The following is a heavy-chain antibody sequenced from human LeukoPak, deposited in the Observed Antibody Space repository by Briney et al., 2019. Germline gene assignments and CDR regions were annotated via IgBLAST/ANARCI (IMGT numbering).Heavy chain of an antibody. CDR3: AKEEGYCSSTSCYGGVDY. CDR1: GFTFTDYA. CDR2: ISASGIGT. V-gene: IGHV3-23*01. Sequence: GGSLRLSCVASGFTFTDYAMTWVRQAPGKGLEWVSSISASGIGTFYINFVVGRFTISKDDSKNTVYLQMKSLGAEDTAVYYCAKEEGYCSSTSCYGGVDYWGQGTLVTVSS. D-gene: IGHD2-2*01. J-gene: IGHJ4*02.